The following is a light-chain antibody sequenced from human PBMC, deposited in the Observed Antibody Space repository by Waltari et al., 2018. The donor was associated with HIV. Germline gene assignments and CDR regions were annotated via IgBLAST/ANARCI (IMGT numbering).Light chain of an antibody. CDR1: NIGSKS. J-gene: IGLJ3*02. CDR3: QVWDTGGDHPEWV. Sequence: SYVLTQPPSVSVAPGQTARVTCGGNNIGSKSVHWYQVKPGQAPGLGVYDDSDRPSGVPRRFSGPNSGNTATLTNRRVEAGDEADYYCQVWDTGGDHPEWVFGGGTKLTVL. CDR2: DDS. V-gene: IGLV3-21*02.